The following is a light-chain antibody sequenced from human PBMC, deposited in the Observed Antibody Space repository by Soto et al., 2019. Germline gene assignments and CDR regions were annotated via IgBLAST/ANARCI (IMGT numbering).Light chain of an antibody. V-gene: IGLV2-11*01. CDR1: SSDVGGYNY. Sequence: QSVLTQPRSVSGSPGQSVTISCTGTSSDVGGYNYVSWYQQHPGKAPKLMIYDVSKRPSGVPDRFSGSKSGNTASLTISGLQAEDEADYYGCSYAGSYTLDVVFGGGTKLTVL. J-gene: IGLJ2*01. CDR3: CSYAGSYTLDVV. CDR2: DVS.